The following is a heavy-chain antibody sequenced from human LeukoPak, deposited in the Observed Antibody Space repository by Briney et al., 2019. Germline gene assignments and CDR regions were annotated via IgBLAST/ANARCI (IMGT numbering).Heavy chain of an antibody. CDR3: TAKAYVSVRDY. CDR2: IKSKADGGTI. D-gene: IGHD3-10*02. Sequence: GGSLRLSGAVSGFTVDSAFVTWVRQPPGKGLECVGRIKSKADGGTIDYAAPVKGRFTISRDDSKNRLFLQMSSLKTEDTAVYYCTAKAYVSVRDYWGQGTLVTVSS. CDR1: GFTVDSAF. V-gene: IGHV3-15*01. J-gene: IGHJ4*02.